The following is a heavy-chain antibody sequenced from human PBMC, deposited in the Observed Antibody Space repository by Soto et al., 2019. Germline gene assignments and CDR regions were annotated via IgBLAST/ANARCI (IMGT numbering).Heavy chain of an antibody. J-gene: IGHJ5*02. CDR3: ARGGGYEYGSGTLWPHWFDP. V-gene: IGHV4-4*07. CDR1: GGSISSYY. Sequence: SETLSLTCTVSGGSISSYYWSWIRQPSGKGLEWIGRIYTSGSTNYNPSLKSRVTMSVDTSKNQFSLKLSSVTAADTAVYYCARGGGYEYGSGTLWPHWFDPWGQGTLVTVSS. D-gene: IGHD3-10*01. CDR2: IYTSGST.